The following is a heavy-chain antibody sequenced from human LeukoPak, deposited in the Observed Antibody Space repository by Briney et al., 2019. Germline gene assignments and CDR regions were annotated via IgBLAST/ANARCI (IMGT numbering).Heavy chain of an antibody. CDR3: ARAHSHYYDSSGYSIDY. CDR1: GGSISSGSDY. D-gene: IGHD3-22*01. J-gene: IGHJ4*02. Sequence: SETLSLTCTVSGGSISSGSDYWSWIRQPAGKGLEWIGRIYTSGSTNYNPSLKSRVTISVDTSKNQFSLKLSSVTAADTAVYYCARAHSHYYDSSGYSIDYWGQGTLVAVSS. V-gene: IGHV4-61*02. CDR2: IYTSGST.